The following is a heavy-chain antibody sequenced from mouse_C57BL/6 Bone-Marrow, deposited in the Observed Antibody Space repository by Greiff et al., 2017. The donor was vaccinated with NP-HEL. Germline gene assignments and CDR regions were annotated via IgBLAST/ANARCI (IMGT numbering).Heavy chain of an antibody. CDR3: TTYDYDVCSYGNYDMDY. Sequence: VQLQQSGAELVRPGASVKLSCTASGFNIKDDYMHWVKQRPEQGLEWIGWIDPENGDTAYASKFPGKATLTADPSSNTAYLQLSSLTSEDTAVYYWTTYDYDVCSYGNYDMDYWGQGTSVTVSS. J-gene: IGHJ4*01. CDR1: GFNIKDDY. D-gene: IGHD2-4*01. V-gene: IGHV14-4*01. CDR2: IDPENGDT.